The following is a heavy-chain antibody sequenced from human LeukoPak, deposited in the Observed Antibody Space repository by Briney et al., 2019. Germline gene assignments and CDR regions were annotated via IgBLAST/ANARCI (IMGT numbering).Heavy chain of an antibody. Sequence: ASVKVSCKASGYTFTSYYMNWVRQAPGQGLEWMGIINPSGGSTSYAQKFQGRVTMTRDMSTSTVYMELSSLRSEDTAVYYCARDMAYCGGDCSRWYYYYYMDVWGKGTTVTVSS. CDR1: GYTFTSYY. D-gene: IGHD2-21*02. CDR2: INPSGGST. CDR3: ARDMAYCGGDCSRWYYYYYMDV. V-gene: IGHV1-46*01. J-gene: IGHJ6*03.